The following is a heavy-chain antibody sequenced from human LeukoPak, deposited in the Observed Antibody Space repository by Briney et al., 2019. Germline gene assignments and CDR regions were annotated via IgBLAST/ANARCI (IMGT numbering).Heavy chain of an antibody. Sequence: GGSLTLSCEASEFIFSGYWMTGVRQAPGKGLEWVANIKEDGSEKYYVDSVKGRFIISRNNANKSLYLQMNSLRAEDTAVYYCARRSTVTAYDFYYMDVGAEGATAIVSS. CDR2: IKEDGSEK. V-gene: IGHV3-7*01. CDR1: EFIFSGYW. CDR3: ARRSTVTAYDFYYMDV. D-gene: IGHD4-17*01. J-gene: IGHJ6*03.